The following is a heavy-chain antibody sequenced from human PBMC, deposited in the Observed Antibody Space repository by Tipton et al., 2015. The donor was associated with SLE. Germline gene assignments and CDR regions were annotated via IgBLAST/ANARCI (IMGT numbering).Heavy chain of an antibody. D-gene: IGHD2-15*01. CDR1: GYTFSNYG. Sequence: QSGAEVKKPGASVKVSCKASGYTFSNYGFTWVRQAPGQGLEWMGWISAYNGNTNYGHGRVTLTTDTSTSTAYMELWSLTPDDTAVYYCARAGGSGGSCAYWGQGTLVTVSS. V-gene: IGHV1-18*01. CDR3: ARAGGSGGSCAY. CDR2: ISAYNGNT. J-gene: IGHJ4*02.